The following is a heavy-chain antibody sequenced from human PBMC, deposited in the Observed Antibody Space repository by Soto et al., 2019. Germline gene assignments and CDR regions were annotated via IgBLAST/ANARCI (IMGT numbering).Heavy chain of an antibody. V-gene: IGHV1-69*13. J-gene: IGHJ6*02. CDR1: GGTFSSYA. CDR3: ARGRRRFSQLLPHYYHGMDL. CDR2: IIPIFGTA. Sequence: SVKVSCKASGGTFSSYAISWVRQAPGQGLEWMGGIIPIFGTANYAQKFQGRVTITADESTSTAYMELISLTPEDTAVYYCARGRRRFSQLLPHYYHGMDLWGQGTTETVS. D-gene: IGHD2-2*01.